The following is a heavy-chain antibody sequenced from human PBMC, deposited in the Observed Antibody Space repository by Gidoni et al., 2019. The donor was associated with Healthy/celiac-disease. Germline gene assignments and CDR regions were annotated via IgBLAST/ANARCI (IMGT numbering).Heavy chain of an antibody. V-gene: IGHV1-24*01. J-gene: IGHJ4*02. CDR1: GYTLTELS. CDR2: FDPEDGET. D-gene: IGHD3-16*02. Sequence: QVQLVQSGAEVKKPGASVKVSCKVSGYTLTELSMHWVRQAPGKGLEWMGGFDPEDGETIYAQKFQGRVTMTEDTSTDTDYMELSSLRSEDTAVYYWATEGGMNLGELSLGAFDYWGQGTLVTVSS. CDR3: ATEGGMNLGELSLGAFDY.